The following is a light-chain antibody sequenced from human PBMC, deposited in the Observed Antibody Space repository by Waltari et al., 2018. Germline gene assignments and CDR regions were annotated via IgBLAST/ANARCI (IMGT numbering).Light chain of an antibody. V-gene: IGLV2-11*01. CDR3: CSYAGTYTYV. CDR2: DVT. J-gene: IGLJ1*01. CDR1: SSDVGAYNY. Sequence: QSALTQPRSVSGSPGQSVTISCTGSSSDVGAYNYVSWYQQHPGRSPQLIIYDVTHRPSGVPDRFFASKSGNTASLTISGLQAEDEADYYCCSYAGTYTYVFGSGTKVTVL.